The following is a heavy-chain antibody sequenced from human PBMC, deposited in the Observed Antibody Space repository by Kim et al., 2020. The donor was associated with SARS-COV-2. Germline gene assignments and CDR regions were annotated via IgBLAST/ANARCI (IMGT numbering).Heavy chain of an antibody. CDR1: GFTFSNAW. CDR2: IKSKTDGGTT. D-gene: IGHD2-2*01. V-gene: IGHV3-15*01. J-gene: IGHJ6*02. CDR3: ATGYQLLYYYYYGMDV. Sequence: GGSLRLSCAASGFTFSNAWMSWVRQAPGKGLEWVGRIKSKTDGGTTDYAAPVKGRFTISRDDSKNTLYLQMNSLKTEDTAVYYCATGYQLLYYYYYGMDVWGPGTTVTVSS.